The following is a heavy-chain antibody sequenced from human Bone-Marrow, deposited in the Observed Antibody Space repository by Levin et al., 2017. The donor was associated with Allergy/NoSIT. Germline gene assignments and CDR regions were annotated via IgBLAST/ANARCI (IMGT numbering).Heavy chain of an antibody. J-gene: IGHJ4*02. CDR2: IWYDGSQK. Sequence: LSLTCVTSGFTFRTHGMNWVRQTPGKGLEWVAVIWYDGSQKYYADSVKGRFTISRDNSKNTLWLQMNSLRVEDTAVYYCAGGDSGSYHFDFWGQGTLVTVSS. D-gene: IGHD1-26*01. CDR1: GFTFRTHG. V-gene: IGHV3-33*01. CDR3: AGGDSGSYHFDF.